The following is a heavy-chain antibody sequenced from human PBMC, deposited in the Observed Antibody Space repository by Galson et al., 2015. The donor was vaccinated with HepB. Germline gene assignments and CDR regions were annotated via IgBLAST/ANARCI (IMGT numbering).Heavy chain of an antibody. J-gene: IGHJ3*02. D-gene: IGHD5-24*01. CDR1: GFTFSSYS. Sequence: SLRLSCAASGFTFSSYSMNWVRQAPGKGLEWVSYISSSSSTIYYADSVKGRFTISRDNAKNSLYLQMNSLRAEDTAVYYCARSWDGYNYMAFDIWGQGTMVTVSS. CDR2: ISSSSSTI. V-gene: IGHV3-48*01. CDR3: ARSWDGYNYMAFDI.